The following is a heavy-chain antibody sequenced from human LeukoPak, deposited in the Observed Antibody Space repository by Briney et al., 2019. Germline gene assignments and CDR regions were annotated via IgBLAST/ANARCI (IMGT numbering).Heavy chain of an antibody. CDR1: GFTFSSYE. V-gene: IGHV3-48*03. D-gene: IGHD2-2*01. Sequence: PGGSLRLSCAASGFTFSSYEMNWVRQAPGKGLEWVSYISSSGSTIYYADSVKGRFTISRDNAKNSLYLQMNSLRAEDTAVYYCARVDSYCSSTSCYSYYFDYWGQGTLVTVSS. CDR2: ISSSGSTI. CDR3: ARVDSYCSSTSCYSYYFDY. J-gene: IGHJ4*02.